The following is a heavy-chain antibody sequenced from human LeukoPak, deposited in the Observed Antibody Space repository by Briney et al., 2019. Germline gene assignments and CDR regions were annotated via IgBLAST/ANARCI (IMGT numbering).Heavy chain of an antibody. CDR1: GFSFSGHW. CDR2: ISPTGSTT. Sequence: GGSLRLSCTASGFSFSGHWMHWARQLPGKGLVWVSRISPTGSTTSYADSVKGRFTISRDNAKNSLYLQMNSLRAEDTAVYYCAREDHIAVFDYWGQGTLVTVSS. CDR3: AREDHIAVFDY. J-gene: IGHJ4*02. V-gene: IGHV3-74*01. D-gene: IGHD6-19*01.